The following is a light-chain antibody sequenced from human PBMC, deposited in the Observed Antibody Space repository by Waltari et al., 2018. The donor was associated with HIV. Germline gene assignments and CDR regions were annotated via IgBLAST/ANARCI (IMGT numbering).Light chain of an antibody. CDR1: SSNIGSNT. CDR2: SNN. Sequence: QSVLTQTPSASGTPGQRVTISCSGRSSNIGSNTVNWYQQLPGTAPKLLIYSNNQRPSGVPDRFSGSKSGTSASLAISGLQSEDEADYYCAAWDDSLNGPLFGGGTKLTVL. J-gene: IGLJ2*01. V-gene: IGLV1-44*01. CDR3: AAWDDSLNGPL.